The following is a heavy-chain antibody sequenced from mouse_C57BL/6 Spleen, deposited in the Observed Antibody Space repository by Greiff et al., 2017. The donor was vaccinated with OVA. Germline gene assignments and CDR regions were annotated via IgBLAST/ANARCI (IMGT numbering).Heavy chain of an antibody. Sequence: EVKVEESGGGLVQPGGSMKLSCVASGFTFSNYWMNWVRQSPEKGLEWVAQIRLKSDNYATHYAESVKGRFTISRDDYKSSVYLQMNNLRAEDTGIYYCTLLRSYYAKDYWGQGTSVTVSS. V-gene: IGHV6-3*01. CDR1: GFTFSNYW. J-gene: IGHJ4*01. D-gene: IGHD1-1*01. CDR2: IRLKSDNYAT. CDR3: TLLRSYYAKDY.